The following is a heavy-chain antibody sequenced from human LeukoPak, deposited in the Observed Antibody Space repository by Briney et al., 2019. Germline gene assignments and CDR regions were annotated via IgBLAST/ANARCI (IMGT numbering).Heavy chain of an antibody. D-gene: IGHD5-24*01. Sequence: GGSLRLSCAGSGFTFSAHGMNWVRQAPGKGLEWVSSISTSSSYIYYADSVKGRFTISRDNAKNSLYLQMNSLRAEDTAVYYCARGRWSFDYWGQGTLVTVSS. CDR2: ISTSSSYI. V-gene: IGHV3-21*01. CDR1: GFTFSAHG. J-gene: IGHJ4*02. CDR3: ARGRWSFDY.